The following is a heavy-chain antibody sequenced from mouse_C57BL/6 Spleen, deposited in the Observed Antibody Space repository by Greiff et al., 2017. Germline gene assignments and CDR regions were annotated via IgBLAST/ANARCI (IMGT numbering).Heavy chain of an antibody. V-gene: IGHV5-17*01. Sequence: EVMLVESGGGLVKPGGSLTLSCAASGFTFSDYGMHWVRQAPEKGLEWVAYISSGSSTIYYADTVKGRFTISRDNAKNTLFLQMTSLRSEDTAMYYCARGYRRPFDYWGQGTTLTVSS. CDR2: ISSGSSTI. CDR1: GFTFSDYG. J-gene: IGHJ2*01. CDR3: ARGYRRPFDY. D-gene: IGHD1-2*01.